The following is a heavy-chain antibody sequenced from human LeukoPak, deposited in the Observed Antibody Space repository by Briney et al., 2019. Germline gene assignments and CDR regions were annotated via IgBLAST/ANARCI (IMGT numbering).Heavy chain of an antibody. V-gene: IGHV1-69*13. D-gene: IGHD5/OR15-5a*01. J-gene: IGHJ5*02. CDR1: GGTFSSYA. Sequence: ASVKVSCKASGGTFSSYAISWVRQAPGQGLEWMGGIIPIFGTANYAQKFQGRVTITADESASTAYMELSSLRSEDTAVYYCARGGLKSNWFDPWGQGTLVTVSS. CDR3: ARGGLKSNWFDP. CDR2: IIPIFGTA.